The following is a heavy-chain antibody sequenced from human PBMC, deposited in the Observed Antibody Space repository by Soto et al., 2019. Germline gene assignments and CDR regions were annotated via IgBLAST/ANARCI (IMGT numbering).Heavy chain of an antibody. J-gene: IGHJ3*02. CDR2: ISYDGSNK. Sequence: GGSLRLSCAASGFTFSSYAMHWVRQAPGKGLEWVAVISYDGSNKYYADSVKGRFTISRDNSKNTLYLQMNSLRAEDTAVYYCARDPYITMIVVVRGAFNIWGQGTMVTVSS. V-gene: IGHV3-30-3*01. CDR1: GFTFSSYA. CDR3: ARDPYITMIVVVRGAFNI. D-gene: IGHD3-22*01.